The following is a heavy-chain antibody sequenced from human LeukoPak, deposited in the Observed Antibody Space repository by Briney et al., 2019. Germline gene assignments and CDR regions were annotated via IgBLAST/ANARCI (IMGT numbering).Heavy chain of an antibody. J-gene: IGHJ4*02. V-gene: IGHV1-69*04. CDR2: IIPIFGIA. CDR1: GGTFISYA. D-gene: IGHD3-10*01. Sequence: GASVKVSCKASGGTFISYAISWVRQAPGQGLEWMGRIIPIFGIANYAQKFQGRVTITADKSTSTAYMELSSLRSEDTAVYYCARELRVRWFGESLDYWGQGTLVTVSS. CDR3: ARELRVRWFGESLDY.